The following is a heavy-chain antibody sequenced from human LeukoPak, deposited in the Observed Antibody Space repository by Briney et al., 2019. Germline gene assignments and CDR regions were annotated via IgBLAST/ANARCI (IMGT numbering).Heavy chain of an antibody. V-gene: IGHV3-23*01. CDR1: GFTFGDYG. Sequence: GGSLRLSCTGSGFTFGDYGMSWVRQAPGKGLEWVSGISGSGGSTNYADSVKGRFTIARDNSKNTLYLQMNSLGAEDTAVYYCAKVAPYGNYLFHYWGQGTRVTVSS. CDR3: AKVAPYGNYLFHY. J-gene: IGHJ4*02. CDR2: ISGSGGST. D-gene: IGHD1-7*01.